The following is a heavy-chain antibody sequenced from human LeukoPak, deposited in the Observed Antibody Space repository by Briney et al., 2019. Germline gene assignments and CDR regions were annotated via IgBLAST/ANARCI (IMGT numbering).Heavy chain of an antibody. D-gene: IGHD1-26*01. V-gene: IGHV3-23*01. CDR3: AKVVWELLLMRFDP. CDR1: GFTFSSYA. CDR2: ISGSGGST. Sequence: GGSLRLSCAASGFTFSSYAMRWVRQAPGKGLEWVSAISGSGGSTYYADSVKGRFTISRDNSKNTLYLQMNSLRAEDTAVYYCAKVVWELLLMRFDPWGQGTLVTVSS. J-gene: IGHJ5*02.